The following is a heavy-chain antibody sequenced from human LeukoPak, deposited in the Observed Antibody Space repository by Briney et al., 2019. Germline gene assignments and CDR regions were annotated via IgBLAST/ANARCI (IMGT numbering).Heavy chain of an antibody. CDR3: AGSYYFDSGIDS. Sequence: GGSLRLSCVASGSKFSDYDMSWIRQAPGQGLEWLSYISSRRNFTNYVDSVKGRFTISRDDAKNSLYLQMKSLRIEDTAVYYCAGSYYFDSGIDSWGQGTLVTLST. D-gene: IGHD3-22*01. CDR1: GSKFSDYD. V-gene: IGHV3-11*06. CDR2: ISSRRNFT. J-gene: IGHJ4*02.